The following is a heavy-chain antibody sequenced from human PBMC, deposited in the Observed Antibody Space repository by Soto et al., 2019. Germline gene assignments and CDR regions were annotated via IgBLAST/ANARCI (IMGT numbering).Heavy chain of an antibody. D-gene: IGHD6-19*01. V-gene: IGHV3-13*04. Sequence: EVQLVESGGGLVQPGGSLRLSCAASGFTFSSYDMHWVRQATGKGLEWVSAIGTAGDTYYPGSVKGRFTISRENAKNSLYLQMNTLRAGDTAVYYCARGRYSSGWYFDYWGQGTLVTVSS. CDR2: IGTAGDT. J-gene: IGHJ4*02. CDR3: ARGRYSSGWYFDY. CDR1: GFTFSSYD.